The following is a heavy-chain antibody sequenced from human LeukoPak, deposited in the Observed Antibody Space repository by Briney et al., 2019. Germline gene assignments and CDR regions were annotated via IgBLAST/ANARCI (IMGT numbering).Heavy chain of an antibody. CDR1: GYTFTSYW. Sequence: KVSCKASGYTFTSYWIGWVRQMPGKGLEWMGIIYPGDSDTRYSPSFQGQVTISADKSISTAYLQWSSLKASDTAMYYCAREGATMIAYWGQGTLVTVSS. J-gene: IGHJ4*02. D-gene: IGHD3-22*01. V-gene: IGHV5-51*01. CDR3: AREGATMIAY. CDR2: IYPGDSDT.